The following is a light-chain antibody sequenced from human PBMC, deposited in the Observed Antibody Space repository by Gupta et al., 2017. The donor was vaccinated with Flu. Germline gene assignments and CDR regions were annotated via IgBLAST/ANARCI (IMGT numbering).Light chain of an antibody. CDR3: QQRNNLIT. J-gene: IGKJ5*01. CDR2: DAS. Sequence: EIVLTQSPATLSLSPGERATLSCRASQSVSSYLAWYQQKPGQAPRLLIYDASNRATGIPDRFSGSGSGTDFTLTSSRREPEDFAVYYGQQRNNLITFGQGTRMEIK. CDR1: QSVSSY. V-gene: IGKV3-11*01.